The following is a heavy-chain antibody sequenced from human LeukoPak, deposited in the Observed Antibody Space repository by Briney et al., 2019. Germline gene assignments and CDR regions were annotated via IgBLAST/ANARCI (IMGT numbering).Heavy chain of an antibody. Sequence: RAGGSLRLSCAASGFTFSDYYMSWIRQAPGKALEWVSYVSSGSSTIYYADSVKGRFTVSRDNGKRSLYLQMNSLRAEDTAGYYCASISWVGATSWFDPWGQGTLVTVSS. CDR1: GFTFSDYY. D-gene: IGHD1-26*01. J-gene: IGHJ5*02. CDR2: VSSGSSTI. V-gene: IGHV3-11*04. CDR3: ASISWVGATSWFDP.